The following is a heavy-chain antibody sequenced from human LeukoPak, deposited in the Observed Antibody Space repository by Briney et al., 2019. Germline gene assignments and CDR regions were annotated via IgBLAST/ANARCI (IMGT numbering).Heavy chain of an antibody. CDR1: GYTFASYD. J-gene: IGHJ2*01. V-gene: IGHV1-24*01. CDR3: ARDLYPMVRGVIWFFDL. D-gene: IGHD3-10*01. Sequence: ASVKVSCKASGYTFASYDINWVRQATGQGLEWMGGFDPEDGETIYAQKFQGRVTMTEDTSTDTAYMELSSLRSEDTAVYYCARDLYPMVRGVIWFFDLWGRGTLVTVSS. CDR2: FDPEDGET.